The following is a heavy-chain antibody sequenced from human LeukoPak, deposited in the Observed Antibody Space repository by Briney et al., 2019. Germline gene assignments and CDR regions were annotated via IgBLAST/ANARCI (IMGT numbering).Heavy chain of an antibody. Sequence: PSETLSLTCAVYGGSFSGYYWSWVRQPPGKGLEWIGEINHSGSTNYSPSIKSRVTISVDTSKNQFSLKLSSVTAADTAVYYCARGGVVPAAMVTDWGQGTLVTVSS. CDR1: GGSFSGYY. D-gene: IGHD2-2*01. V-gene: IGHV4-34*01. J-gene: IGHJ4*02. CDR3: ARGGVVPAAMVTD. CDR2: INHSGST.